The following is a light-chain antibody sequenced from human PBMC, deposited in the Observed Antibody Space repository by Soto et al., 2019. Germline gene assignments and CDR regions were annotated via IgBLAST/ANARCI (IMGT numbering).Light chain of an antibody. V-gene: IGLV1-47*02. Sequence: QSVLTQPPSASGTPGQRVTISCSGGSSNIGNDYVYWYRQLPGTAPKLLIYSNNQRPSGVPDRFSGSKSGTSASLAISGLRSEDDADYYCAAWDDSLSAWVFGGGTQLTVL. J-gene: IGLJ3*02. CDR3: AAWDDSLSAWV. CDR1: SSNIGNDY. CDR2: SNN.